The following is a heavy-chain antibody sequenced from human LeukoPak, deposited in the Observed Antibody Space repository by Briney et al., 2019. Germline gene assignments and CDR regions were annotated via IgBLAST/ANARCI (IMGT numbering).Heavy chain of an antibody. CDR3: ARLGDYGDSY. D-gene: IGHD4-17*01. CDR2: IYYSGST. Sequence: SETLSLTCTVSGGSISSSSYYWGWIRQPPGKGLEWIGSIYYSGSTYYNPSLKSRVTISVDTSKNQFSLKLSSVTAADTAVYYCARLGDYGDSYWGQGTLVTVSS. CDR1: GGSISSSSYY. V-gene: IGHV4-39*01. J-gene: IGHJ4*02.